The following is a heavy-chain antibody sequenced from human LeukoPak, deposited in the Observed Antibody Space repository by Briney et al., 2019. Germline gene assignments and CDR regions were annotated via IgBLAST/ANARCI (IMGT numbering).Heavy chain of an antibody. CDR3: ARDDYRSGRYGDS. D-gene: IGHD6-13*01. J-gene: IGHJ4*02. CDR1: GGSMSSYY. CDR2: LYSSGST. Sequence: SETLSLTCTVSGGSMSSYYWTWVRQPAGKGLEWIGRLYSSGSTDYNPSLKGRVTISVDTSKNQFSLKLTSVTAADTAVYYCARDDYRSGRYGDSWGQGTLVTVSS. V-gene: IGHV4-4*07.